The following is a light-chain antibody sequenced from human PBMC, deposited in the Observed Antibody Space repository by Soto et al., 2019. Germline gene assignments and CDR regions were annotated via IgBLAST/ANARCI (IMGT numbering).Light chain of an antibody. CDR3: GSWDSSLSAYV. CDR2: DDN. J-gene: IGLJ1*01. Sequence: QSALTQPPSASGTPGQRVTISCSGSSSNIGSNYVYWYQQLTGTAPKLLIYDDNKRPSGIPDRFSGSKSGTSATLGITGFQTGDEADYYCGSWDSSLSAYVFGTGTKVTVL. V-gene: IGLV1-51*01. CDR1: SSNIGSNY.